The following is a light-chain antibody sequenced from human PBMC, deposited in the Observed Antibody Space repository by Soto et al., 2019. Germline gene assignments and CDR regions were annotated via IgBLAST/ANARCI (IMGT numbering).Light chain of an antibody. CDR3: QQTYSSPYT. V-gene: IGKV1-39*01. Sequence: DIQMTQSPSSLSASVGDRVTITCRANQSIRNYVSWYQQKPGKAPKFLIYVASTLQIGVPSRFSGSGSGTDFTLTISSLQPEDFATYYCQQTYSSPYTFGPGTELQIK. J-gene: IGKJ2*01. CDR1: QSIRNY. CDR2: VAS.